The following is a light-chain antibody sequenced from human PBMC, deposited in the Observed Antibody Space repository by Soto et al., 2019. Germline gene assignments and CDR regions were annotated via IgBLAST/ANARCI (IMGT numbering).Light chain of an antibody. Sequence: EIVMTQSPATLSVPPGERATLSCRASQSVSSNLAWYQQRPGQAPRLLIYGASTRATGIAARFSGSGSGTEFTLTISSLQSEDFAVYYCQQYNNWPRTFGQGTKVDIK. CDR2: GAS. V-gene: IGKV3-15*01. CDR1: QSVSSN. CDR3: QQYNNWPRT. J-gene: IGKJ1*01.